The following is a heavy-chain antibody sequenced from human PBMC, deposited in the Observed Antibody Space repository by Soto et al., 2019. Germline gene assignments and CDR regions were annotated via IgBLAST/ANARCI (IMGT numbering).Heavy chain of an antibody. V-gene: IGHV3-30-3*01. J-gene: IGHJ6*02. CDR3: ARDAKAYYYYYGMDV. Sequence: GGSLRLSCAASGFTFSSYAMHWVRQAPGKGLEWVAVISYDGSNKYCADSVKGRFTISRDNSKNTLYLQMNSLRAEDTAVYYCARDAKAYYYYYGMDVWGQGTTVTVSS. D-gene: IGHD2-15*01. CDR2: ISYDGSNK. CDR1: GFTFSSYA.